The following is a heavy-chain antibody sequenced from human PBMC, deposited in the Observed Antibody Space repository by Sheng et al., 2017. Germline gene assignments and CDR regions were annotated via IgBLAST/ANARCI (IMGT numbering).Heavy chain of an antibody. Sequence: QVQLVQSGAEVKKPGSSVKVSCKASGGTFSSYAISWVRQAPGQGLEWMGGIIPILGIANYAQKFQGRVTITADKSTSTAYMELSSLRSEDTAVYYCARVRRFWSGSPGAFDIWGQGTMVTVSS. CDR2: IIPILGIA. CDR3: ARVRRFWSGSPGAFDI. J-gene: IGHJ3*02. D-gene: IGHD3-3*01. CDR1: GGTFSSYA. V-gene: IGHV1-69*04.